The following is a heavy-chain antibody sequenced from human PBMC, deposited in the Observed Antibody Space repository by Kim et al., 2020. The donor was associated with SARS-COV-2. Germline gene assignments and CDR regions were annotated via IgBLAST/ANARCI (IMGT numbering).Heavy chain of an antibody. D-gene: IGHD2-21*01. CDR2: IYYSGST. CDR1: GGSISSYY. V-gene: IGHV4-59*01. Sequence: SETLSLTCTVSGGSISSYYWSWIRQPPGKGLEWIGYIYYSGSTNYNPSLKSRVTISVDTSKNQFSLKLSSVTAADTAVYYCARDAYGGFDYLGQGTLVTV. CDR3: ARDAYGGFDY. J-gene: IGHJ4*02.